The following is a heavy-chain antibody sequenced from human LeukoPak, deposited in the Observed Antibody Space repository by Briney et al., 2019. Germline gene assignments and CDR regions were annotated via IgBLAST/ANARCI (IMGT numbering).Heavy chain of an antibody. CDR2: IYYSWNT. J-gene: IGHJ4*02. D-gene: IGHD5-18*01. Sequence: TSETLSLTCTVSGVSISSINSYWGWIRQPPGKGLDWIGRIYYSWNTYYNASLKSQVSISIDTYQNQFSLQLTSVTAADTAVYYCAREEAKGDSYPSTFDYWGQGTLVTVSS. CDR1: GVSISSINSY. CDR3: AREEAKGDSYPSTFDY. V-gene: IGHV4-39*02.